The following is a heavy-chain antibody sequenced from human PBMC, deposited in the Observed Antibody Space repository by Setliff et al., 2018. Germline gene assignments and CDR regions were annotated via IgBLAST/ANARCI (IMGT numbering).Heavy chain of an antibody. D-gene: IGHD3-10*01. J-gene: IGHJ6*03. CDR2: INTNTGNP. CDR3: ARGSRFGTIVYRGDYYMDV. V-gene: IGHV7-4-1*02. Sequence: ASVKVSCKASGYTFTNYAMTWMRQAPGQGLEYMGWINTNTGNPIYAQGFTGRFVFSLDTHVSTAYLQISSLKSEDSAVYYCARGSRFGTIVYRGDYYMDVWGKGTTVTVS. CDR1: GYTFTNYA.